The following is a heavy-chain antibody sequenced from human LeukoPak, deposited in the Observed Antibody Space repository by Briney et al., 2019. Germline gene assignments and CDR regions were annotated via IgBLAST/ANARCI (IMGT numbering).Heavy chain of an antibody. D-gene: IGHD3-3*01. J-gene: IGHJ4*02. CDR3: ARAGRRLFGVLIPLSFDY. CDR2: IFYSGST. Sequence: SETLSLTCTVSGVSISSSNSYWGWIRQPPGKGLEWIGNIFYSGSTYYNPSLKSRVTISVDTSKNQFSLKLSSVTAADTAVYYCARAGRRLFGVLIPLSFDYWGQGTPVTVSS. V-gene: IGHV4-39*07. CDR1: GVSISSSNSY.